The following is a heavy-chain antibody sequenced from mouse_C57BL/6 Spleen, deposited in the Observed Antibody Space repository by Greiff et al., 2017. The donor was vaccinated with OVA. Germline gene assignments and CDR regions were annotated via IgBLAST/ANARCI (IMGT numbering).Heavy chain of an antibody. Sequence: EVMLVESGPELVKPGASVKMSCKASGYTFTDYNMHWVKQSHGKSLEWIGYINPNNGGTSYNQKFKGKATLTVNKSSSTAYMELRSLTSEDSAVYYCAREGDSSGYVDYWGQGTTLTVSS. V-gene: IGHV1-22*01. D-gene: IGHD3-2*02. CDR3: AREGDSSGYVDY. J-gene: IGHJ2*01. CDR2: INPNNGGT. CDR1: GYTFTDYN.